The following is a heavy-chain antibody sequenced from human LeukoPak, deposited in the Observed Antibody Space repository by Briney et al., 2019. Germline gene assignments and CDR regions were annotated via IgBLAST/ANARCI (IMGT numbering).Heavy chain of an antibody. D-gene: IGHD3-22*01. J-gene: IGHJ4*02. V-gene: IGHV4-59*01. CDR3: ERGPSRDYYGSDFDY. CDR2: IYYSGST. Sequence: SETLSLTCTVSGGSISSYYWSWLRQPPGKGLEGIGYIYYSGSTNYNPSLKSRVTISVDTSKNQFFLKLSSVTAADTAVYYCERGPSRDYYGSDFDYWGQGTLVTVSS. CDR1: GGSISSYY.